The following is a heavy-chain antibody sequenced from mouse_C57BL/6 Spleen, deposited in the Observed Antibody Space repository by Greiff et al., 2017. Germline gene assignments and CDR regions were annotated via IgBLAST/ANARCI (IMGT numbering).Heavy chain of an antibody. CDR2: INPNYGTT. CDR3: ARGYGSSYFFAY. J-gene: IGHJ3*01. D-gene: IGHD1-1*01. CDR1: GYSFTDYN. Sequence: EVKLVESGPELVKPGASVKISCKASGYSFTDYNMNWVKQSNGKSLEWIGVINPNYGTTSYNQKFKGKATLTVDQSSSTAYMQLNSLTSEDSAVYYCARGYGSSYFFAYWGQGTLVTVSA. V-gene: IGHV1-39*01.